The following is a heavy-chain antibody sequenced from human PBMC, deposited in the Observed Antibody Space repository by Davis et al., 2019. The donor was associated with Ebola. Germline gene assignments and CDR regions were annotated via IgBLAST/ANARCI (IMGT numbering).Heavy chain of an antibody. J-gene: IGHJ3*02. D-gene: IGHD2/OR15-2a*01. Sequence: PSETLSLTCALYGGSFNDHYWSWIRHSPEKGLEWFGEINYRGRTTYNPLLESRVTISIDTSKNQFSLKLRSVTAADTAVCFCASIHQVRAQNSFDIWGQGTFVTVSS. CDR3: ASIHQVRAQNSFDI. V-gene: IGHV4-34*01. CDR1: GGSFNDHY. CDR2: INYRGRT.